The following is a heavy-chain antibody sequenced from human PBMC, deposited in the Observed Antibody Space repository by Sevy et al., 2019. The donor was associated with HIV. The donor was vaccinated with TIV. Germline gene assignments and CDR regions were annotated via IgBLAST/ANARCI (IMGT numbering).Heavy chain of an antibody. V-gene: IGHV3-33*08. J-gene: IGHJ4*02. CDR1: GFTFSSYG. CDR3: EAGYTTGWYPGEFDY. CDR2: IWYDGSNK. D-gene: IGHD6-19*01. Sequence: GGSLRLSCAASGFTFSSYGMHWVRQAPGKGLEWVTVIWYDGSNKYYADSVKGRFTISRDNSKNTLYLQMNSLRAEDTAVYYCEAGYTTGWYPGEFDYWGQGTLVTVSS.